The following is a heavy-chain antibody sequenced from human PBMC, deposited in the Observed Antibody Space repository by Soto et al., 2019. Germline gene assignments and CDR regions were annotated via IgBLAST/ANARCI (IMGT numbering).Heavy chain of an antibody. CDR1: GGSISSYY. CDR3: ARAKAPLYSSSWDWFDP. Sequence: SETLSLTCTVSGGSISSYYWSWIRQPPGKGLEWIGYIYYSGSTNYNPSLKSRVTISVDTSKNQFSLKLSSVTAADTAVYYCARAKAPLYSSSWDWFDPWGQGTSVTVAS. CDR2: IYYSGST. J-gene: IGHJ5*02. D-gene: IGHD6-13*01. V-gene: IGHV4-59*08.